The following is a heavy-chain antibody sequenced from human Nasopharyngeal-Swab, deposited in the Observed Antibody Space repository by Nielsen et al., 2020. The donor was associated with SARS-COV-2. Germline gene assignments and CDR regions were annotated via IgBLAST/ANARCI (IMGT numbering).Heavy chain of an antibody. J-gene: IGHJ3*01. Sequence: GESLKISCAASGFTFSSLWMSWVRQVPGKGLEWVADITPDGSVKFYVDSVKGRFTISRDNAKNSMSLQMNSLRVEDTAVYYCARDWSRAFDVWGQGTMVTVSS. CDR3: ARDWSRAFDV. CDR1: GFTFSSLW. V-gene: IGHV3-7*01. CDR2: ITPDGSVK.